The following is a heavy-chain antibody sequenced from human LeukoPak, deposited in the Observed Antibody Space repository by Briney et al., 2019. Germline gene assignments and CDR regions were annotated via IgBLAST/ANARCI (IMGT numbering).Heavy chain of an antibody. D-gene: IGHD2-21*02. J-gene: IGHJ4*02. Sequence: GGSLRLSCGASGFIFSKYGMHWVRQAPGKGLEWVAFINDKGVDKNYADSVKGRFTISRDNSENTLVLQMNSLRSEDTAVYFCARDNRDWAFDYWGQGTLVTVSS. CDR1: GFIFSKYG. V-gene: IGHV3-30*02. CDR3: ARDNRDWAFDY. CDR2: INDKGVDK.